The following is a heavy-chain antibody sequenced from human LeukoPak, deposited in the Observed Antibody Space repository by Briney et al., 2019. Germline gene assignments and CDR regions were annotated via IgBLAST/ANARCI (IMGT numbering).Heavy chain of an antibody. D-gene: IGHD6-13*01. V-gene: IGHV3-33*08. J-gene: IGHJ4*02. CDR3: ARFSGIAAAGPYYFDY. Sequence: GGSLRLSCAASGFTFSSYGMHWVRQAPGKGLEWVAVIWYDGSNKYYADSVKGRFTISRDNSKNTLYLQMNSLRAEDTAVYYCARFSGIAAAGPYYFDYWGQGTLVTVSS. CDR2: IWYDGSNK. CDR1: GFTFSSYG.